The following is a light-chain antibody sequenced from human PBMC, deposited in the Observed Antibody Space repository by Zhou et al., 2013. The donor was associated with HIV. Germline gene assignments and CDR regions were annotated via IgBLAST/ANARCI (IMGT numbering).Light chain of an antibody. Sequence: EVVLTQSPATLSLSPGERATLSCRASQSVGTSLAWYQQMPGQAPRLLIYGASIRATGIPARFTGSGSGTEFTLTISILQSEDFAVYYCQQYSDWPPVTFGPGTKVDIK. CDR1: QSVGTS. CDR2: GAS. V-gene: IGKV3D-15*03. J-gene: IGKJ3*01. CDR3: QQYSDWPPVT.